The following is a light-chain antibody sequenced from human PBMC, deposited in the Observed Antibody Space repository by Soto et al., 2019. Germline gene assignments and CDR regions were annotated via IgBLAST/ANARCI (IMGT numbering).Light chain of an antibody. Sequence: DIVMTQSPDSLAVSLGERATINCKSSQSVLYSSNNKNYLAWYQQKPGQPPKLLIYWASTRESGVPDRFSGSGSGTDFTLTTSSLQAEDVAVYYCQQYYSTPYTFGQGTKV. CDR2: WAS. J-gene: IGKJ2*01. V-gene: IGKV4-1*01. CDR3: QQYYSTPYT. CDR1: QSVLYSSNNKNY.